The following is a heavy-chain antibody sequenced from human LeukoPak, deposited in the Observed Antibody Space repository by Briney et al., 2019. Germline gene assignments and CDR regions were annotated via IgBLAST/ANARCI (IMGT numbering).Heavy chain of an antibody. Sequence: GGSLRLSCAASGFTFSSYPMHWVRQAPGKGLEWVAVISYDGSNKYYADSVKGRFTISRDNSKSTLYLQMNSLRAEDTAVYYCAKDGNRWLEPLAFWGQGTLVTVSS. V-gene: IGHV3-30-3*02. CDR1: GFTFSSYP. J-gene: IGHJ4*02. D-gene: IGHD6-19*01. CDR3: AKDGNRWLEPLAF. CDR2: ISYDGSNK.